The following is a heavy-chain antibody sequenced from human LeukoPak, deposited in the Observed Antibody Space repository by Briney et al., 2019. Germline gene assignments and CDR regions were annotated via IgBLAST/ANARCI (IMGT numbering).Heavy chain of an antibody. V-gene: IGHV1-18*01. CDR1: GYTFTNYG. J-gene: IGHJ4*02. Sequence: GASVKVSCKASGYTFTNYGITWVRQAPGQGLEWMGWISGHQGNTKYAQNFQGRVTMTIDTPTSTAYMDLRSLRSDDTAIYFCARSDLATITAGPFEYWGQGTLVAVSS. D-gene: IGHD5-12*01. CDR2: ISGHQGNT. CDR3: ARSDLATITAGPFEY.